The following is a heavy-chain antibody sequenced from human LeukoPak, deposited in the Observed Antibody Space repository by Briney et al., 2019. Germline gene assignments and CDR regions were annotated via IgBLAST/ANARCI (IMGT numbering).Heavy chain of an antibody. CDR1: GFTFSSYG. CDR2: ISYDGSNK. D-gene: IGHD3-10*01. V-gene: IGHV3-30*18. CDR3: AKENYGTTYYYYYGMDV. Sequence: GGSLRLSCAASGFTFSSYGMHWVRQAPGKGLEGVAVISYDGSNKYYEDSVKGRFTISRDNSKNTLYLQMNSLRAEDTAVYYCAKENYGTTYYYYYGMDVWGQGTTVTVSS. J-gene: IGHJ6*02.